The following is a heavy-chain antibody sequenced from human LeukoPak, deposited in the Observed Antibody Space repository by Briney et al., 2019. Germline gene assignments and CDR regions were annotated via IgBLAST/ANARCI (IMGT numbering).Heavy chain of an antibody. D-gene: IGHD4-17*01. J-gene: IGHJ4*02. CDR1: GGSISSGDYC. Sequence: PSETLSLTCTVSGGSISSGDYCWSWIRQPPGKGLEWIGYMSYSGSTFYNPSLKSRVTISVDTSKNQFSLKLSSMTAADTAVYYCARVPTVTTSHYLDYWGQGTLVTVSS. V-gene: IGHV4-30-4*01. CDR3: ARVPTVTTSHYLDY. CDR2: MSYSGST.